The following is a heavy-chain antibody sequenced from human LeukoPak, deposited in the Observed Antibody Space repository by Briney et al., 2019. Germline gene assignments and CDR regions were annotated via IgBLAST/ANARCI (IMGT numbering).Heavy chain of an antibody. V-gene: IGHV3-9*01. CDR1: GFTFDDYG. CDR3: VKDAGIAARPWYFDS. CDR2: INYQSATF. Sequence: GGSLRLSCAASGFTFDDYGLHWVRQVPGKGLEWVSGINYQSATFDSDSVKGRFTISRDNAKSLLFLVMDSLRPEDSALYYCVKDAGIAARPWYFDSWGQGTQVIVSS. J-gene: IGHJ4*02. D-gene: IGHD6-6*01.